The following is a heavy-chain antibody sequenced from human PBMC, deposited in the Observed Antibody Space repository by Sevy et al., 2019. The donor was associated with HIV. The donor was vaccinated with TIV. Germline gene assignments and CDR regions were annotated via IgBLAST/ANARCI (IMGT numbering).Heavy chain of an antibody. J-gene: IGHJ4*02. CDR1: GFTFSSYS. CDR2: ISSSSSYI. D-gene: IGHD1-1*01. Sequence: GGSLRLSRAGSGFTFSSYSMNWVRQAPGKGLEWVSSISSSSSYIYYEDSVKGRFTISRDNAKNSLYLQMNSLRAEDTAVYYCARDSPLDRALLFDYWGQGTLVTVSS. V-gene: IGHV3-21*01. CDR3: ARDSPLDRALLFDY.